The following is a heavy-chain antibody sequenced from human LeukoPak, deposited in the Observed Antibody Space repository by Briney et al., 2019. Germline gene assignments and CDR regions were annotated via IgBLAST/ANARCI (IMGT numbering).Heavy chain of an antibody. V-gene: IGHV3-21*01. J-gene: IGHJ4*02. Sequence: GGSLRLSCAATGFSFIRYSMNWVRQAPGKGLEWVSSISSSSSYRYYADSVKGRFTISRDNAKNSLHLQMNSLRAEDTAVYYCMSYAGRSDDYWGQGTLVTVSS. CDR2: ISSSSSYR. CDR3: MSYAGRSDDY. CDR1: GFSFIRYS. D-gene: IGHD3-16*01.